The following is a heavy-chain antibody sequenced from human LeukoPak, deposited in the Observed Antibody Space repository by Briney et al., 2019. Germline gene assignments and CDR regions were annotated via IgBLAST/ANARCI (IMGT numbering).Heavy chain of an antibody. V-gene: IGHV3-21*01. J-gene: IGHJ3*02. CDR3: ARDDQTAFDI. CDR1: GFTFSSYS. CDR2: ISSSSSYI. Sequence: GGSLRLPCAASGFTFSSYSMNWVRQAPGKGLEWVSSISSSSSYIYYADSVKGRFTTSRDNAKNSLYLQMNSLRAEDTAVYYCARDDQTAFDIWGQGTMVTVSS. D-gene: IGHD2-2*01.